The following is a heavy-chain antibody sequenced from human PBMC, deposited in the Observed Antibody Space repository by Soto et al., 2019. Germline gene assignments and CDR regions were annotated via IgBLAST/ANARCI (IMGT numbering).Heavy chain of an antibody. CDR2: IIPILGIA. Sequence: GASVKVSCKASVGTFSSYTISWVRQAPGQGLEWMGRIIPILGIANYAQKFQGRVTITADKSTSTAYMELSSLRSEDTAVYYCARDRKWWPTYYYYYYMDVWGKGTTVTVSS. CDR3: ARDRKWWPTYYYYYYMDV. D-gene: IGHD2-15*01. J-gene: IGHJ6*03. V-gene: IGHV1-69*04. CDR1: VGTFSSYT.